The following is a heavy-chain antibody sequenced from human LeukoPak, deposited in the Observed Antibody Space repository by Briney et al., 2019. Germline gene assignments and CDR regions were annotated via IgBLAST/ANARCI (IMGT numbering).Heavy chain of an antibody. Sequence: GGSLRLSCAASGFTFSSYAMHWVRQAPGKGLEWVAVISYDGSNKYYADSVKGRFTISRDNSKNTLYLQMNSLRAEDTAVYYCARNLGCCSGGSCSYFDYWGQGTLVTVSS. CDR2: ISYDGSNK. D-gene: IGHD2-15*01. CDR1: GFTFSSYA. J-gene: IGHJ4*02. CDR3: ARNLGCCSGGSCSYFDY. V-gene: IGHV3-30-3*01.